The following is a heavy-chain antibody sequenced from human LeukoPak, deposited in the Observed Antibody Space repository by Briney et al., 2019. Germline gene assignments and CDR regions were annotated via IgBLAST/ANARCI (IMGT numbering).Heavy chain of an antibody. CDR3: AKDGKKPDSVHDFWSGYLLRAIDY. D-gene: IGHD3-3*01. CDR1: GFTFSSYA. V-gene: IGHV3-23*01. J-gene: IGHJ4*02. Sequence: PPGGSLRLSCAASGFTFSSYAMSWVRQAPGKGLEWVSAISGSGGSTYYADSVKGRFTISRDNSKNTLYLQMNSLRAEDTAVYYCAKDGKKPDSVHDFWSGYLLRAIDYWGQGTLVTVSS. CDR2: ISGSGGST.